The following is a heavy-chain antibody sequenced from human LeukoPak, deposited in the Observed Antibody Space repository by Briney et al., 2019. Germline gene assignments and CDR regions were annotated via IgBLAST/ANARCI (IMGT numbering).Heavy chain of an antibody. CDR3: ATEVEIAAAATLFDY. V-gene: IGHV1-24*01. Sequence: ASVRVSCKVSGYTITELSMHWVRQAPGKGLEWMGGFDPEDGETIYAQKFQGRVTMTEDTSTDTAYMELSSLRSEDTAVYYCATEVEIAAAATLFDYWGQGTLVTVSS. D-gene: IGHD6-13*01. CDR2: FDPEDGET. CDR1: GYTITELS. J-gene: IGHJ4*02.